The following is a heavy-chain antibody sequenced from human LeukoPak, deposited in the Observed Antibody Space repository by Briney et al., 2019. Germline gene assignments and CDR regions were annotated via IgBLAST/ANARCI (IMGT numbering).Heavy chain of an antibody. Sequence: SETLSLTCTVSGGSISSSSHYWGWIRQPPGKGLEWIGSIYYSGSTYYNPSLKSRVTISVDTSKNQFSLKLSSVTAADTAVYYCATTPTYYYGSGSHDYWGQGTLVTVSS. J-gene: IGHJ4*02. CDR1: GGSISSSSHY. V-gene: IGHV4-39*01. CDR3: ATTPTYYYGSGSHDY. D-gene: IGHD3-10*01. CDR2: IYYSGST.